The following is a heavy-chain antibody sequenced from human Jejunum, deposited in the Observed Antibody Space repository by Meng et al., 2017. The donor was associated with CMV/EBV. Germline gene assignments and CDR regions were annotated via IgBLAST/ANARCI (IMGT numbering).Heavy chain of an antibody. J-gene: IGHJ4*02. V-gene: IGHV3-23*01. CDR3: AKIWPTVTFDY. Sequence: ASGFTFCGYAMSWVRQAPGRGLEWVSAISDRGNATYYADSVKGRFTVSRDNSEKMLYLHVNSLRAEDTALYYCAKIWPTVTFDYWGQGTLVTVSS. D-gene: IGHD4-17*01. CDR1: GFTFCGYA. CDR2: ISDRGNAT.